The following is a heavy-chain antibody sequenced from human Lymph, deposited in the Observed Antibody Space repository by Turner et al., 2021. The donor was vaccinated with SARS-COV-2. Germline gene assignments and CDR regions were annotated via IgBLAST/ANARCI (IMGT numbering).Heavy chain of an antibody. V-gene: IGHV3-33*01. CDR2: IWYDGSNK. D-gene: IGHD3-22*01. CDR3: ARGIYDSGGYLSYYFDY. CDR1: GFTFSSYG. Sequence: QVQLVESGGGVVQPGRSLILSCPASGFTFSSYGMHGVRQAPGKGLEWVAFIWYDGSNKYYADSVKGRFTISRDNSKNTLYLQMNSLRAEDTAVYYCARGIYDSGGYLSYYFDYWGQGTLVTVSS. J-gene: IGHJ4*02.